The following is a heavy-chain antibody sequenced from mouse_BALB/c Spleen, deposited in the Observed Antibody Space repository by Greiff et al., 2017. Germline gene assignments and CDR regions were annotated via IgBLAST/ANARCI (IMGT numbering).Heavy chain of an antibody. CDR3: ARDDSYYFDY. J-gene: IGHJ2*01. CDR2: INSNGGST. CDR1: GFTFSSYY. Sequence: EVHLVESGGGLVKLGGSLKLSCAASGFTFSSYYMSWVRQTPEKRLELVAAINSNGGSTYYPDTVKGRFTISRDNAKNTLYLQMSSLKSEDTALYYCARDDSYYFDYWGQGTTLTVSS. D-gene: IGHD2-13*01. V-gene: IGHV5-6-2*01.